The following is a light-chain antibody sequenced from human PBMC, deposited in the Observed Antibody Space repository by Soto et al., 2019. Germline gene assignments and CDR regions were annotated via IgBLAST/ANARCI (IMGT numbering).Light chain of an antibody. CDR3: NSYTTTSSWV. CDR2: EVT. V-gene: IGLV2-14*01. Sequence: QSALTQPASVSGSPGQSITISCTGTSSDVGGYNYVSWYQQHPGKAPKLIIYEVTNRPSGVFNRFSGSKSGNTASLTISGLQAEDEADYYCNSYTTTSSWVFGGGTQLTVL. CDR1: SSDVGGYNY. J-gene: IGLJ3*02.